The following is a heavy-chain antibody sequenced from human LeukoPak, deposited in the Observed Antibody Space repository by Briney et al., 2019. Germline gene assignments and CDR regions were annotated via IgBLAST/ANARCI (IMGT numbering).Heavy chain of an antibody. D-gene: IGHD4-11*01. J-gene: IGHJ3*02. V-gene: IGHV1-69*13. CDR3: ARDRVETTQDAFDI. CDR2: IIPIFGTA. Sequence: SVKVSCKASGGTFSSYAISWVRQAPGQGLEWMGGIIPIFGTANYAQKFQGRVTITADESTSTAYMELSSLRSEDTAVYYCARDRVETTQDAFDIWGQGTMVTVSS. CDR1: GGTFSSYA.